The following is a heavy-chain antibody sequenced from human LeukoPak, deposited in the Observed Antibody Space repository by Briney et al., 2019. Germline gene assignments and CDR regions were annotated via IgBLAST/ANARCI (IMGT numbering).Heavy chain of an antibody. CDR1: GFTFSSYD. J-gene: IGHJ4*02. D-gene: IGHD2-15*01. CDR2: IGTAGDT. Sequence: GGSLRLSCAASGFTFSSYDMHWVRQATGKGLEWVSAIGTAGDTYYPGSVKGRLTISRENAKNSLYLQMNRLRAGETAVNYGARVTRSGGSCYDYWGQGTLVTVSS. V-gene: IGHV3-13*01. CDR3: ARVTRSGGSCYDY.